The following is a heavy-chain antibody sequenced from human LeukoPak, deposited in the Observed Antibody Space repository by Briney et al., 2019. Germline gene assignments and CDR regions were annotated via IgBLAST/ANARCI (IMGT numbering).Heavy chain of an antibody. CDR1: GGSFSGYY. CDR2: ISHSGST. CDR3: ARGRFRKTNYYDSSGYAFDI. Sequence: PSETLSLTCAVYGGSFSGYYWSWIRQPPGKGLEWIGEISHSGSTNYNPSLKSRVTISVDTSKNQFSLKLSSVTAADTAVYYCARGRFRKTNYYDSSGYAFDIWGQGTMVTVSS. D-gene: IGHD3-22*01. J-gene: IGHJ3*02. V-gene: IGHV4-34*01.